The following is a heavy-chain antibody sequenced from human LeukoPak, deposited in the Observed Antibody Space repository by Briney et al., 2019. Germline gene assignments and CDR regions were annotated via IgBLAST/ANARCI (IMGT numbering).Heavy chain of an antibody. Sequence: GGSLRLSCAASGFTFSSYWMSWVRQAPGKGLEWVSYISSSSSTIYYADSVKGRFTISRDNAKNSLYLQMNSLRAEDTAVYYCARDRGATPYYYYYYMDVWGKGTTVTVSS. CDR2: ISSSSSTI. J-gene: IGHJ6*03. V-gene: IGHV3-48*01. CDR1: GFTFSSYW. D-gene: IGHD1-26*01. CDR3: ARDRGATPYYYYYYMDV.